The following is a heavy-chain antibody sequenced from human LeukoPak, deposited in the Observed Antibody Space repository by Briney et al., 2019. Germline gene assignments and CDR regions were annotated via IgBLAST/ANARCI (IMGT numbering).Heavy chain of an antibody. CDR1: GFTFTSSA. J-gene: IGHJ3*02. Sequence: TSVKVSCKASGFTFTSSAMQWVRQARGQRPEWIGWIVAGSGNTNYAQKFQERVTITRDMSTSTAYMELSSLRSEDTAVYYCAAGGFMVAKHAFDIWGQGTMVTVSS. CDR2: IVAGSGNT. CDR3: AAGGFMVAKHAFDI. V-gene: IGHV1-58*02. D-gene: IGHD2-15*01.